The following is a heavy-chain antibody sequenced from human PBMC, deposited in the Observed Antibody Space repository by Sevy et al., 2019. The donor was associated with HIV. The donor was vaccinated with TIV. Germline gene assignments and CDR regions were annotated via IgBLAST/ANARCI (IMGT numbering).Heavy chain of an antibody. CDR1: GFTFSAYS. D-gene: IGHD2-21*01. V-gene: IGHV3-48*01. CDR2: ISSTRGTI. Sequence: GGSLRLSCAASGFTFSAYSMNWVRQAPGKGLEWVSYISSTRGTIYYADSVKGQFTISRDKAKSSLYLQMNGLRAEDTAVYYCARAGGDCYSKNECWFVSWGQGTLVTVSS. J-gene: IGHJ5*01. CDR3: ARAGGDCYSKNECWFVS.